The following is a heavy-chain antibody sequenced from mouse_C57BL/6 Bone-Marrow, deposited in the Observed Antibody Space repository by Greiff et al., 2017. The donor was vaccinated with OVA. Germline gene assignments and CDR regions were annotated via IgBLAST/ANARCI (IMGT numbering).Heavy chain of an antibody. D-gene: IGHD1-1*02. J-gene: IGHJ4*01. V-gene: IGHV10-1*01. CDR3: VRHDEGGRGAMDY. CDR2: IRSKSNNYAT. Sequence: EVQLVESGGGLVQPKGSLKLSCAASGFSFNTYAMNWVRQAPGKGLEWVARIRSKSNNYATYYADSVKDRFTISRDDSESMLYLQMNNLTTEDTAVYYGVRHDEGGRGAMDYWGQGTSVTVSS. CDR1: GFSFNTYA.